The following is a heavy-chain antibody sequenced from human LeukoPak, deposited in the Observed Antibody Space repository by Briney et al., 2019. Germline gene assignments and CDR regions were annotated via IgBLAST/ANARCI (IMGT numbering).Heavy chain of an antibody. D-gene: IGHD3-22*01. CDR2: MSDYGDHT. Sequence: PGGSLRLSCAASGFTFGSYAMSWVRQAPGKGLEWVSTMSDYGDHTYYTDSVTGRFTISRDNSRKTLFLQMKILRTEDTAIYYCAKDKTYYYDSSGQDYWGQGTTVTVSS. V-gene: IGHV3-23*01. CDR1: GFTFGSYA. CDR3: AKDKTYYYDSSGQDY. J-gene: IGHJ3*01.